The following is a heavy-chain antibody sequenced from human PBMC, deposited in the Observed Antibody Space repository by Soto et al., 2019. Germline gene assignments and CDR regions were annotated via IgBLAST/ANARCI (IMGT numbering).Heavy chain of an antibody. D-gene: IGHD3-10*01. V-gene: IGHV3-23*01. J-gene: IGHJ4*02. CDR3: AKEWAVRGVIIRVGY. CDR1: GFTFSSYA. Sequence: HPGGSLRLSCAASGFTFSSYAMSWGRQAPGKGLEWVSAISGSGGSTYYADSVKGRFTISRDNSKNTLYLQMNSLRAEDTAVYYCAKEWAVRGVIIRVGYWGQGTMVTVYS. CDR2: ISGSGGST.